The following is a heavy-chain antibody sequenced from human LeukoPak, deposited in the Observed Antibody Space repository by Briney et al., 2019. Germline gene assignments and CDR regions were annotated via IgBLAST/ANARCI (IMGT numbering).Heavy chain of an antibody. CDR2: ISISGSDT. CDR3: ARVGDGYNPYFDY. V-gene: IGHV3-11*01. J-gene: IGHJ4*02. Sequence: GGSLRLSCAASGFAFSDYYMSWIRQAPGKGLDWLSYISISGSDTFYADSVSGRFTISRDNAKNSLFLQMNSLRVEDTAVYYCARVGDGYNPYFDYWGQGTLVTVSS. CDR1: GFAFSDYY. D-gene: IGHD5-24*01.